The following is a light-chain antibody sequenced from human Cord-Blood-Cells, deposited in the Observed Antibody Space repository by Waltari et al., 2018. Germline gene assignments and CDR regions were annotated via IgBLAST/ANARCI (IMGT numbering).Light chain of an antibody. CDR1: QSVSGN. V-gene: IGKV3-15*01. CDR2: GAS. J-gene: IGKJ1*01. Sequence: EIVMKQSPATLSVSPGERATLSCRASQSVSGNLAGYQQKPGQDPRLLIYGASTRATGIPARFSGSASGTEFTRTISRLQSEDFAVYYCQQYNNWPPGRTVGQGTKVEIK. CDR3: QQYNNWPPGRT.